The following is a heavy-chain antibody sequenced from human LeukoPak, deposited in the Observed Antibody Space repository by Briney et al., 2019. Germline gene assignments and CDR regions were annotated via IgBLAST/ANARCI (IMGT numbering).Heavy chain of an antibody. CDR2: ISSSSSYI. Sequence: GGSLRLSCAASGFTFSSYSMNWVRQAPGKGLEWVSSISSSSSYIYYADSLKGRFTISRDNAKSSLYLQMNSLRAEDTAVYYCARVPNYYDSSGPFQHWGQGTLVTVSS. CDR3: ARVPNYYDSSGPFQH. CDR1: GFTFSSYS. J-gene: IGHJ1*01. D-gene: IGHD3-22*01. V-gene: IGHV3-21*01.